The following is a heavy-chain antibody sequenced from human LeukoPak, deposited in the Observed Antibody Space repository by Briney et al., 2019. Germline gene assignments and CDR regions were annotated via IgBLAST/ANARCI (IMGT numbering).Heavy chain of an antibody. D-gene: IGHD1-26*01. CDR1: GFTFSSYW. CDR2: IKQDGSEK. J-gene: IGHJ4*02. V-gene: IGHV3-7*01. Sequence: GGSLRLSCAASGFTFSSYWMSWFPQAPGKGLEWVANIKQDGSEKYYVDSVKGRFTISRDNAKNSLYLQMNSLRAEDTAVYYCARSWSTAYFDYWGQGTLVTVSS. CDR3: ARSWSTAYFDY.